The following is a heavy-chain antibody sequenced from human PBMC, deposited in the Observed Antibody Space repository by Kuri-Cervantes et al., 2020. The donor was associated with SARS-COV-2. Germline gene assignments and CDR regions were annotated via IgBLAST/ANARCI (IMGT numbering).Heavy chain of an antibody. CDR3: ARDGIVVVPAATYYHMDV. Sequence: ASVKVSCKASGYTFTSYGISWVRQAPGQGLEWMGWISAYNGNTNYAQKLQGRVTMTTDTSTSTAYMELRSLRSDDTAVYYCARDGIVVVPAATYYHMDVWGKGTTVTDSS. V-gene: IGHV1-18*01. D-gene: IGHD2-2*01. J-gene: IGHJ6*03. CDR2: ISAYNGNT. CDR1: GYTFTSYG.